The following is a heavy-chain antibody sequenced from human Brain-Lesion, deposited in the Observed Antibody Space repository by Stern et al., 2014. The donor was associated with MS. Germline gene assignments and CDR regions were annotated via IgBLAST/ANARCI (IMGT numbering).Heavy chain of an antibody. CDR3: ASSVVASGH. CDR1: GGTFTTHP. CDR2: IIPFLNTT. Sequence: VQLVESGAEVKKPGSSVKVSCKASGGTFTTHPITWWRQAPGKALEWMGGIIPFLNTTNYAQNFQGRTTITADKSTGTTYMEISSLRSDDTAVYYCASSVVASGHWGQGTLVIVS. V-gene: IGHV1-69*06. D-gene: IGHD2-21*01. J-gene: IGHJ4*02.